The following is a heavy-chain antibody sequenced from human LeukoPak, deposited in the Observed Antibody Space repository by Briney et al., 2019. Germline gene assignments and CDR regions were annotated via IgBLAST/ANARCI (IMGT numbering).Heavy chain of an antibody. CDR2: IIPILGIA. CDR3: ASVLSGIAVAGSFDP. D-gene: IGHD6-19*01. V-gene: IGHV1-69*04. J-gene: IGHJ5*02. CDR1: GGTFSSYA. Sequence: SVKVSCKASGGTFSSYAISWVRQVPGQGLEWMGRIIPILGIANYAQKFQGRVTITADKSTSTAYMELSSLRSEDTAVYYCASVLSGIAVAGSFDPWGQGTLVTVSS.